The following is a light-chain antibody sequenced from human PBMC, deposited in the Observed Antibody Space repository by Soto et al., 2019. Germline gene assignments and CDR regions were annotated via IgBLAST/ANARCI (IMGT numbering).Light chain of an antibody. CDR2: KVS. CDR1: QSLVYSDGNTY. J-gene: IGKJ1*01. V-gene: IGKV2-30*01. Sequence: DVVMTQSPLSLPVTLGQPASISCRSSQSLVYSDGNTYLTWFQQRPGQSPRRLIYKVSNRDSGVPDRFSGSGSGTDFTLKISRVEAEDVGVYYCIQGSRVPPTFGQGTKVEIK. CDR3: IQGSRVPPT.